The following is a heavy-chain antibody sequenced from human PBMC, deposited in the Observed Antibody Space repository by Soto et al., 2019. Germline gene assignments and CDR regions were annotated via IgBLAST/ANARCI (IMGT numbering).Heavy chain of an antibody. V-gene: IGHV3-30-3*01. CDR3: ARDRYYY. Sequence: GGSLRLSCAASGFTFSSYAMHWVRQAPGKGLEWVAVISYDGSNKYYADSVKGRFTISRDNSKNTLYLQMNSLRAEDTAVYYCARDRYYYWGQGTLVTVSS. CDR1: GFTFSSYA. CDR2: ISYDGSNK. D-gene: IGHD1-1*01. J-gene: IGHJ4*02.